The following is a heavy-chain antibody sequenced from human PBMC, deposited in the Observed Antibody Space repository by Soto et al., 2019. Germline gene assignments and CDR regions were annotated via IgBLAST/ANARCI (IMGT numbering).Heavy chain of an antibody. Sequence: GGSLRLSCAASGFTFSSYSMNWVRQAPGKGLEWVSSISSSSSYIYYADSVKGRFTISRDNAKNSLYLQMNSLRAEDTAVYYCARDRIVVVVAATKGEYNWFDPWGQGTLVTVSS. CDR3: ARDRIVVVVAATKGEYNWFDP. D-gene: IGHD2-15*01. V-gene: IGHV3-21*01. CDR1: GFTFSSYS. CDR2: ISSSSSYI. J-gene: IGHJ5*02.